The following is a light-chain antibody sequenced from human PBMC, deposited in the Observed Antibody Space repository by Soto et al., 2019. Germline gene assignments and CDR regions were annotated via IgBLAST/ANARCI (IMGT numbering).Light chain of an antibody. J-gene: IGKJ4*01. CDR2: GAS. V-gene: IGKV3-20*01. Sequence: EIVLTQSPGTLSLSPAERATLSCRASQSVSSSDLAWYQQKPGQAPRLLIYGASSRATGIPDRFSGSGSGTDFTLTISRLEPEDFATYYCQQVKSYPRTFGGGTKVDIK. CDR1: QSVSSSD. CDR3: QQVKSYPRT.